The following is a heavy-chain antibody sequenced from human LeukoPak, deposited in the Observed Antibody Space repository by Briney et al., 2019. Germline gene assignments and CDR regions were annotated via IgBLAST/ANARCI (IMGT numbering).Heavy chain of an antibody. CDR2: ISFDGSQK. CDR3: AREIGYYGSGSLHAFDI. J-gene: IGHJ3*02. V-gene: IGHV3-30*02. D-gene: IGHD3-10*01. Sequence: PGGSLRLSCAASGSTFSNYGMHWVRQAPGKGLEWVALISFDGSQKYYADSVKGRFTISRDNSKSTVYLQMNSLRVEDAAVYYCAREIGYYGSGSLHAFDIWGQGTMVTVSS. CDR1: GSTFSNYG.